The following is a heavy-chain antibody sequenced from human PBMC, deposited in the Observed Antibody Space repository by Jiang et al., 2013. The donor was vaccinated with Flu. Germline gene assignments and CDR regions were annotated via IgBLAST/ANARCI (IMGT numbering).Heavy chain of an antibody. CDR3: ARRPALRIFDL. J-gene: IGHJ4*02. CDR2: IYPADSDT. D-gene: IGHD2-15*01. CDR1: GFSFTNYW. V-gene: IGHV5-51*01. Sequence: GAEVKKPGESLKISCKGSGFSFTNYWIGWVRQMPGKDLEWMGIIYPADSDTRYSPSFQGQVTISADKSISTAYLQWSSLKASDTAMYYCARRPALRIFDLWGQGTLVTVSS.